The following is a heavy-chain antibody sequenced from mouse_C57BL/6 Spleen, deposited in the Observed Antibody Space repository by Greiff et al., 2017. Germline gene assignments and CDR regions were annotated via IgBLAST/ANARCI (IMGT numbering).Heavy chain of an antibody. CDR1: GYTFTSYT. CDR2: INPSSGYT. V-gene: IGHV1-4*01. D-gene: IGHD1-1*01. Sequence: VQLQQSGAELARPGASVKMSCKASGYTFTSYTMHWVKQRPGQGLEWIGYINPSSGYTKYNQKFKDKATLTADKSSSTAYMQLSSLTSEDSAVXYCAMNGYYGSFDYWGQGTTLTVSA. J-gene: IGHJ2*01. CDR3: AMNGYYGSFDY.